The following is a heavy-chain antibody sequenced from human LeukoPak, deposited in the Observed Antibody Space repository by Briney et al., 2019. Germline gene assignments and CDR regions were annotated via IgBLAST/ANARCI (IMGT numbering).Heavy chain of an antibody. CDR3: ARYNWNYYFDY. V-gene: IGHV4-34*01. CDR2: INHSGST. Sequence: PSETLSLTCAVYGGSFSGYYWSWIRQPPGKGLEWIGEINHSGSTNYNPSLKSRVTISVDTSKNQFSLKLSSVTAADTAVYYCARYNWNYYFDYWGQGTLVTVSS. J-gene: IGHJ4*02. D-gene: IGHD1-20*01. CDR1: GGSFSGYY.